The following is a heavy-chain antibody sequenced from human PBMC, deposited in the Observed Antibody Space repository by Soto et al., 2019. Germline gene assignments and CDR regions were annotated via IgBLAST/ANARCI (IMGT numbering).Heavy chain of an antibody. CDR1: GYSFTSYW. V-gene: IGHV5-10-1*01. D-gene: IGHD6-6*01. CDR3: AGWTTTYSSSHYGMDV. Sequence: PGESLKISCKGSGYSFTSYWISWVRQMPGKGLEWMGRIDPSDSYTNYSPSFQGHVTISADKSISTAYLRWSSLKASDTAMYYCAGWTTTYSSSHYGMDVWGQGTTVTVSS. CDR2: IDPSDSYT. J-gene: IGHJ6*02.